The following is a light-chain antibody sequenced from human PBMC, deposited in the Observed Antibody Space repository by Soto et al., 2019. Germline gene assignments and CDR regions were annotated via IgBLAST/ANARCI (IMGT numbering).Light chain of an antibody. CDR3: QHYDSYSGT. CDR2: RAS. J-gene: IGKJ3*01. V-gene: IGKV1-5*03. Sequence: DIQMTQSPSTLSASVGDRVTITCRASQSINSWLAWYQQKPGKAPRLLIYRASSLEGGVPSRFSGSGSGAEFTLTISSLATYYCQHYDSYSGTFGPGTKVDIK. CDR1: QSINSW.